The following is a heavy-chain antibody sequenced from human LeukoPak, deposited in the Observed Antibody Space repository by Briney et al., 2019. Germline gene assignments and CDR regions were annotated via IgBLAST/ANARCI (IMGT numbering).Heavy chain of an antibody. D-gene: IGHD6-13*01. J-gene: IGHJ4*02. CDR1: GFTFRSYW. CDR2: IKHDGSEK. CDR3: ARVGTAEGTLEDY. Sequence: GGSLRLSCAASGFTFRSYWMSWVRQPPGKGLDCVANIKHDGSEKYYVDSVKGRFTISRDNAMNSLYLQMNSLRAEDTAVYYCARVGTAEGTLEDYWGQGTLVTVSS. V-gene: IGHV3-7*01.